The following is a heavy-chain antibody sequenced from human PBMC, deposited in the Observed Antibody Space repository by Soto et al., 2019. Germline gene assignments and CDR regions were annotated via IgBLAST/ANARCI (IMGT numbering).Heavy chain of an antibody. CDR3: ARETHDILTGPPWVWYFDL. CDR2: INDRGSI. Sequence: QVQLQQWGAGPLRPLETLSLTCGVSGGSFSGYYWAWIRQSPGKGLEWIGEINDRGSINYNPSLKSRVSISVHPSKNHYSLNLRSVTAADTAVYSCARETHDILTGPPWVWYFDLWGRGTLVSVSS. CDR1: GGSFSGYY. J-gene: IGHJ2*01. D-gene: IGHD3-9*01. V-gene: IGHV4-34*01.